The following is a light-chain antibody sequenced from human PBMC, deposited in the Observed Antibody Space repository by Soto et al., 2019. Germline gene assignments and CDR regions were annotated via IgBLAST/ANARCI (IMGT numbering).Light chain of an antibody. J-gene: IGKJ2*01. CDR3: QQYGSSPGYT. Sequence: EIVLTQSPGTLSLSPGERATLSCRASQSDSSSYLAWYQQKPGKTPRLLIYGASSRATGIPDRFSGSGSGTDFTLTISRREPEDFAVYYCQQYGSSPGYTFGQGTKLEIK. V-gene: IGKV3-20*01. CDR1: QSDSSSY. CDR2: GAS.